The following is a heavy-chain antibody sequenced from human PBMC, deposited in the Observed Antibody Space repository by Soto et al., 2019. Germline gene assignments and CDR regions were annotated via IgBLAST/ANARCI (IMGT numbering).Heavy chain of an antibody. J-gene: IGHJ4*02. D-gene: IGHD3-10*01. CDR2: ISPMFGAA. Sequence: QVQLVQSGAEMKKPGSSVKVSCQSSGGTFNTYAMNWVRQAPGQGPEWMGDISPMFGAANYAPKFQGRVTITADESTGTSYLQLSSLTSEDPALYFCAREVQVHTPAFVYWGQGTLVPVSS. CDR3: AREVQVHTPAFVY. V-gene: IGHV1-69*19. CDR1: GGTFNTYA.